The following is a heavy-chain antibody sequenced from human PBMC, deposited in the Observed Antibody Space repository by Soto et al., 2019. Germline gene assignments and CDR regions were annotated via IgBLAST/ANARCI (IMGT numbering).Heavy chain of an antibody. CDR1: GFSLSTSGVA. CDR3: AHQHRTAIPGIFDY. V-gene: IGHV2-5*02. CDR2: IYWDDDK. Sequence: QITLKESGPPLVKPTQTLTLTCTFSGFSLSTSGVAVVWIRQPPGKALERLALIYWDDDKRYSPSLKTRLTIXKXTXXNQVVLTMTNMDPVDTATYYCAHQHRTAIPGIFDYWGQGTLVTVSS. D-gene: IGHD2-2*02. J-gene: IGHJ4*02.